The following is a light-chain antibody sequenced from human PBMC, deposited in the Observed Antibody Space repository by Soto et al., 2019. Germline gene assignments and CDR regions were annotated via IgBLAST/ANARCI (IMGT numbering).Light chain of an antibody. V-gene: IGKV3D-15*01. CDR3: QQYDSYSPLT. Sequence: EIVMTQSPATLSVSPGERATLSCRSSQSVSSNLAWYQQKPGQAPRLLIYDASNRATGIPARFSGSGSGTDFTLTISRLEPDDFATYYCQQYDSYSPLTFGGGTKVDIK. CDR1: QSVSSN. J-gene: IGKJ4*01. CDR2: DAS.